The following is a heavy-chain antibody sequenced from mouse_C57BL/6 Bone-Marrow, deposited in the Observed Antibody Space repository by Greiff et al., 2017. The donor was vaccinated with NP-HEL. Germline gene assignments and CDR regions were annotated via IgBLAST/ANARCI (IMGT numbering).Heavy chain of an antibody. Sequence: QVQLQQPGPGLVQPSQSLSITCTVSGFSLTSYGVHWVRQPPGKGLEWLGVIWSGGSTDYNAAFISRLSISKDNSKSQVFFKMNSLQADDTAIYYCAPAFDYWGQGTTLTVSS. CDR3: APAFDY. CDR1: GFSLTSYG. CDR2: IWSGGST. J-gene: IGHJ2*01. V-gene: IGHV2-4*01.